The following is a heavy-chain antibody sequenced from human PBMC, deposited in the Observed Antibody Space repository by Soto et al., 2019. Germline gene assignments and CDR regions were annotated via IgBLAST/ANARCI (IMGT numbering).Heavy chain of an antibody. Sequence: GGSLRLSCAASGFTFSNAWMSWVRQAPGKGLEWVGRIKSKTDGGATDYAAPVKGRFTISRDDSKNTLYLQMNSLKTEDTAVYYCTTGPIVVVAAMSPYYFDYWGQGTLVTVSS. D-gene: IGHD2-15*01. CDR1: GFTFSNAW. CDR2: IKSKTDGGAT. V-gene: IGHV3-15*01. CDR3: TTGPIVVVAAMSPYYFDY. J-gene: IGHJ4*02.